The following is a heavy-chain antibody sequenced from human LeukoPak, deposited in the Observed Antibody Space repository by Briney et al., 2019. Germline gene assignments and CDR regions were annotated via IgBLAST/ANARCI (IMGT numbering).Heavy chain of an antibody. D-gene: IGHD6-13*01. CDR1: GGSISSSSYY. CDR2: IYYSGST. V-gene: IGHV4-39*01. J-gene: IGHJ4*02. Sequence: SETLSLTCTVSGGSISSSSYYWGWIRQPPGKGLVWIGSIYYSGSTYYNPSLKSRVTISVDTSKNQFSLKLSSVTAADTAVYYCARHSSSWCYFDYWGQGTLVTVSS. CDR3: ARHSSSWCYFDY.